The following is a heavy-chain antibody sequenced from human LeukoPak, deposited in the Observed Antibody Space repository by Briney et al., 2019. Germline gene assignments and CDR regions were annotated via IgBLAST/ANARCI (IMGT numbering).Heavy chain of an antibody. V-gene: IGHV4-39*07. CDR1: GGSISSSSYY. D-gene: IGHD2-15*01. J-gene: IGHJ5*02. CDR3: ARAPPWWRNWFDP. CDR2: IYYSGST. Sequence: YPSETLSLTCTVSGGSISSSSYYWGWIRQPPGKGLEWIGSIYYSGSTYYNPSLKSRVTTSVDTSKNQFSLKLSSVTAADTAVYYCARAPPWWRNWFDPWGQGTLVTVSS.